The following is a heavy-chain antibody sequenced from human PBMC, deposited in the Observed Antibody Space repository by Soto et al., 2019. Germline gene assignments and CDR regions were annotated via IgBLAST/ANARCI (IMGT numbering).Heavy chain of an antibody. Sequence: QVTLKESGPTLVKPTQTLTLTCTVSGLSLRTTGVGVGWVRQPPGKALEWLALLYWDDDKGTGPSLRSRLTIAKDISEKQVVLTMTNMDTVDTATYYCVQSRCGGDCLEIYSSHAYNGLDVWGQGTTVTVSS. J-gene: IGHJ6*02. CDR3: VQSRCGGDCLEIYSSHAYNGLDV. CDR1: GLSLRTTGVG. D-gene: IGHD2-21*02. CDR2: LYWDDDK. V-gene: IGHV2-5*09.